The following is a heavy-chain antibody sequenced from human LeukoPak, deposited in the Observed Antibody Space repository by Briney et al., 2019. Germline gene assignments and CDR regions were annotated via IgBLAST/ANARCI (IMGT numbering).Heavy chain of an antibody. V-gene: IGHV3-21*01. Sequence: GGSLRLSCAASGFTFSSYAMSWVRQAPGKGLEWVSSISSSSSYIYYADSVKGRFTISRDNAKNSLYLQMNSLRAEDTAVYYCARDRRGAMVYWGQGTLVTVSS. CDR3: ARDRRGAMVY. CDR2: ISSSSSYI. J-gene: IGHJ4*02. D-gene: IGHD5-18*01. CDR1: GFTFSSYA.